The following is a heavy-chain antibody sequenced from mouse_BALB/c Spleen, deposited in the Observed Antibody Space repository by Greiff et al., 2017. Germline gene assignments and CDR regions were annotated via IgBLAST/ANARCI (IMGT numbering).Heavy chain of an antibody. CDR1: GFNIKDYY. CDR3: NARPLVDY. Sequence: VQLQQSGAELVRSGASVKLSCTASGFNIKDYYMHWVKQRPEQGLEWIGWIDPENGDTEYAPKFQGKATMTADTSSNTAYLQLSSLTSEDTAVYYCNARPLVDYWGQGTSVTVSS. V-gene: IGHV14-4*02. CDR2: IDPENGDT. J-gene: IGHJ4*01. D-gene: IGHD6-1*01.